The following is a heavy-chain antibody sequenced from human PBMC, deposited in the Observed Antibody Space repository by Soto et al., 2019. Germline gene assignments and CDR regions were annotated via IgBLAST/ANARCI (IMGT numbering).Heavy chain of an antibody. V-gene: IGHV3-30*18. CDR2: ISYDGNVA. J-gene: IGHJ4*02. Sequence: QVPLVESGGGVVQPGRSLRLSCAASGFTFSSYGMHWVRQAPGKGLEWVTVISYDGNVAYYADSVKGRFTISRDNSKNTLYLQMNSLRTEDTAMYYCAKEGPITNWYFDYWGQATLVTVSS. CDR3: AKEGPITNWYFDY. D-gene: IGHD1-1*01. CDR1: GFTFSSYG.